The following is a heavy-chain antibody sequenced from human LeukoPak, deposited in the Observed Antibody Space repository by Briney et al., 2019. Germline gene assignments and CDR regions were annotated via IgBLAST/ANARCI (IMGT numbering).Heavy chain of an antibody. CDR3: ARELVDGGNDRGALDM. J-gene: IGHJ3*02. V-gene: IGHV1-2*02. D-gene: IGHD5-12*01. CDR2: INANSGAT. CDR1: GYTFTGYY. Sequence: ASVKVSCKTSGYTFTGYYMHWVRQAPGQGLELMGLINANSGATNSAQKFQGRVTMTRDTAISTAYMDLSRLRSDDTAISYFARELVDGGNDRGALDMWGQGKMVTVSS.